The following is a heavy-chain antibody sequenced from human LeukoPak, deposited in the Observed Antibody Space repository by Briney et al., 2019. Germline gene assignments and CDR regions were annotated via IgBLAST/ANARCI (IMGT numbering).Heavy chain of an antibody. CDR1: GGRFSSSA. D-gene: IGHD5-18*01. J-gene: IGHJ4*02. CDR2: IIPVLDRA. V-gene: IGHV1-69*04. CDR3: ATDPTGGDTYDGFDY. Sequence: SVKVSRKASGGRFSSSALSWVRQAPGQGLEWMGRIIPVLDRADYAQKFQDRLKITADKSTGTAYMDLNSLRSEDTAVYYCATDPTGGDTYDGFDYWGQGTLVTVSS.